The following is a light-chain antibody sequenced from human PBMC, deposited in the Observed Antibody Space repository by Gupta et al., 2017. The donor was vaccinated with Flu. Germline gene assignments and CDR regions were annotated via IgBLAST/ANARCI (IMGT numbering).Light chain of an antibody. CDR1: QSVSNN. CDR3: NQDCSSRT. V-gene: IGKV3D-15*01. Sequence: EVVMTQSPATLSVSPGERATRTCRASQSVSNNLAWYQQRPGQAPRLIIQSASVSVTGTPNRFSGSGDAXEFTLSXGSRQYEDSAVYYGNQDCSSRTFGXGTKVEVK. J-gene: IGKJ1*01. CDR2: SAS.